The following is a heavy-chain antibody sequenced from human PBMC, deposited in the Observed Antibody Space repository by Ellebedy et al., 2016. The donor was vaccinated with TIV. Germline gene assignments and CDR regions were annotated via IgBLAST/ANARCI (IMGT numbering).Heavy chain of an antibody. J-gene: IGHJ3*02. CDR2: ISSISSYI. Sequence: PGGSLRLSCAASGFTFSSYSMNWVRQAPGKGLEWVSSISSISSYIYYADSVKGRFTISIDNAKNSLYLQMNSLRAEDTAVYYCAMGYSVGWDVFDIWGQGTMVTVSA. D-gene: IGHD5/OR15-5a*01. CDR3: AMGYSVGWDVFDI. CDR1: GFTFSSYS. V-gene: IGHV3-21*01.